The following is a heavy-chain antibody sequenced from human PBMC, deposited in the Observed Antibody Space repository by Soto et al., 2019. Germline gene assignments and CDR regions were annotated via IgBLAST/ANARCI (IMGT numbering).Heavy chain of an antibody. CDR3: ARVDGSGTFSLLDH. V-gene: IGHV4-61*01. CDR1: GASVSSGSDF. D-gene: IGHD3-10*01. Sequence: PSETLSLTCTVSGASVSSGSDFWSWIRQPPGKGLEWIGYIYHNGNTNYNPSLKSRVTISLDTSSNQSSLKLSSVTAADTAVYFCARVDGSGTFSLLDHWGQGILVTVSS. CDR2: IYHNGNT. J-gene: IGHJ4*02.